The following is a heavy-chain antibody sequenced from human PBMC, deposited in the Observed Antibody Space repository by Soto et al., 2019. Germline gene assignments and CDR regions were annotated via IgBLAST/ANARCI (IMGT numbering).Heavy chain of an antibody. CDR2: IYPGDSDT. Sequence: HGEPLKISCKGSGYSFTSYWIGWVRQMPGKGLEWMGIIYPGDSDTRYSPSFQGQVTISADKSISTAYLQWSSLKASDTAMYYCARRMGYCSGGSCDGMDVWGQGTTVTVSS. CDR1: GYSFTSYW. D-gene: IGHD2-15*01. J-gene: IGHJ6*02. CDR3: ARRMGYCSGGSCDGMDV. V-gene: IGHV5-51*01.